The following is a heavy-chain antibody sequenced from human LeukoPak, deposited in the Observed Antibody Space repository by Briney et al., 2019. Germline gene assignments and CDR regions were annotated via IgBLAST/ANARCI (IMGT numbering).Heavy chain of an antibody. CDR1: GFTFANAW. J-gene: IGHJ4*02. CDR2: IKTKTDGGTT. V-gene: IGHV3-15*01. Sequence: GWSLRLSGAASGFTFANAWMSWVRKAPRKGLKCVGRIKTKTDGGTTDYAAPVKGRFTISRDDSKNTLYLQMNSLKTEDTAVYYCTTYSGSYLGDYWGQGTLVTVSS. CDR3: TTYSGSYLGDY. D-gene: IGHD1-26*01.